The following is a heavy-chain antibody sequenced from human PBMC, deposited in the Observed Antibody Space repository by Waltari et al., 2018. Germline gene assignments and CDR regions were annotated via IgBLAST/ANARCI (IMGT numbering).Heavy chain of an antibody. J-gene: IGHJ4*02. V-gene: IGHV1-2*02. Sequence: QVQLVQSGAEVQKPGASVKVSCKASGYIFTAYYMHWVRQAPGQGLEWMGWINPNSGGTNYAQNFKGRVDMTRDTSINTAYMDLSRLRSDDTAVYYCARIPRRFGEFTPMNYFDYWGQGTLVTVSS. D-gene: IGHD3-10*01. CDR2: INPNSGGT. CDR1: GYIFTAYY. CDR3: ARIPRRFGEFTPMNYFDY.